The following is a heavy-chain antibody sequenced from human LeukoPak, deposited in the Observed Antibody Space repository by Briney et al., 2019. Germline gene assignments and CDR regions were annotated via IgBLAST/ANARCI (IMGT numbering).Heavy chain of an antibody. CDR3: ARDTAPDYYDSSGYSQVGDY. V-gene: IGHV3-21*01. Sequence: PGGSLRLSCAASGFTFSSYSMNWVRQAPGKGLEWVSSISSSSSYIYYADSVKGRFTISRDNAKNSLYLQMNSLRAEDTAVYYCARDTAPDYYDSSGYSQVGDYWGQGTLVTVSS. CDR2: ISSSSSYI. J-gene: IGHJ4*02. CDR1: GFTFSSYS. D-gene: IGHD3-22*01.